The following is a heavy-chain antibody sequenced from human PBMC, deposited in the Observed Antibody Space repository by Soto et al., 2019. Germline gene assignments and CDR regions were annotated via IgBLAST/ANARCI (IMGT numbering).Heavy chain of an antibody. D-gene: IGHD3-3*01. J-gene: IGHJ6*02. CDR3: ARDHVSSITIFGVVTAGPNYGMDV. CDR2: ISSSGSTI. CDR1: GFTFSDYY. V-gene: IGHV3-11*01. Sequence: NPGGSLRLSCAASGFTFSDYYMSWIRQAPGKGLEWASYISSSGSTIYYADSVKGRFTISRDNAKNSLYLQMNSLRAEDTAVYYCARDHVSSITIFGVVTAGPNYGMDVWGQGTTVTVSS.